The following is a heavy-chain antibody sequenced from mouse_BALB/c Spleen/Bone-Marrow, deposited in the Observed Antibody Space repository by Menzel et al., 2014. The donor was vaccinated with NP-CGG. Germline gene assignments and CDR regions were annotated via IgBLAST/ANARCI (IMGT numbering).Heavy chain of an antibody. CDR3: ARLHYYGYGAY. D-gene: IGHD1-2*01. Sequence: EVKVGESGGGLVQPGGSLKLSCAASGFDFSTFWMSWVRQAPGKGLEWIGEINPDRRTINYSPSLKDKFVISRDNAKNTLYLLMSKVRSEDTALYYCARLHYYGYGAYWGQGTLVTVSA. CDR1: GFDFSTFW. J-gene: IGHJ3*01. V-gene: IGHV4-1*02. CDR2: INPDRRTI.